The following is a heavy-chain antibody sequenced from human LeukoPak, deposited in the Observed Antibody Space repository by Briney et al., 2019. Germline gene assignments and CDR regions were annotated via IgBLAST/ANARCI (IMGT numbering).Heavy chain of an antibody. D-gene: IGHD6-13*01. CDR3: AKAEIVIVAAAGTGFDY. CDR2: ISGSGGST. Sequence: GGSLRLSCAASGFTFSSYAMSWVRQAPGKGLEWVSAISGSGGSTYYADSVKGRFTISRDNSKNTLYLQMNSLRAEDTAVYYCAKAEIVIVAAAGTGFDYWGQGTLVTVSS. CDR1: GFTFSSYA. V-gene: IGHV3-23*01. J-gene: IGHJ4*02.